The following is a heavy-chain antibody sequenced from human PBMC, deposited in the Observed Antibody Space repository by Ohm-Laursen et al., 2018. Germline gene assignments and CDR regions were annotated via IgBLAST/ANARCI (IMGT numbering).Heavy chain of an antibody. Sequence: SSVKVSCKASGYTFTSYGISWVRQAPGQGLEWMGWISAYNGNTNYAQKLQGRVTMTTDTSTSTAYMDLRSLRSDDTAVYYCARDEPPNYYDSSGYYYRRYFQHWGQGTLVTVSS. CDR1: GYTFTSYG. V-gene: IGHV1-18*01. CDR3: ARDEPPNYYDSSGYYYRRYFQH. D-gene: IGHD3-22*01. J-gene: IGHJ1*01. CDR2: ISAYNGNT.